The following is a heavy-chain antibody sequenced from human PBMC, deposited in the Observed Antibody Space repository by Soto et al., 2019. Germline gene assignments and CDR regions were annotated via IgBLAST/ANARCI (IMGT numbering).Heavy chain of an antibody. V-gene: IGHV6-1*01. CDR1: GDSVSSSSAA. J-gene: IGHJ6*02. CDR3: AGVVWFRGMDV. D-gene: IGHD3-16*01. Sequence: PSQTLSLTCDISGDSVSSSSAAWNWIRQSTSRGLEWLGRTYYRSKWIHEYTVSMESRITINPDTSKNQFSLHIYSVTPEDTAVYYCAGVVWFRGMDVWGQGTPVTVSS. CDR2: TYYRSKWIH.